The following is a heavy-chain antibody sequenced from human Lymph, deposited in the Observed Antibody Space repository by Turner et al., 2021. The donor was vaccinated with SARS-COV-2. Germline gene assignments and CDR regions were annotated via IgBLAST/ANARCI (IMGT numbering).Heavy chain of an antibody. CDR1: GYTFTSYD. CDR2: MNRNSGNT. CDR3: ARAAQLTVWFDP. Sequence: QVQQVQSGAEVKKPGAAVKVSCEASGYTFTSYDINWVRQATGQGLEWMGWMNRNSGNTGYAQKFKGRFTMTRNTSISTAYMELSSLRSEDTAVYYCARAAQLTVWFDPWGQGTLVTVSS. V-gene: IGHV1-8*01. J-gene: IGHJ5*02. D-gene: IGHD3-9*01.